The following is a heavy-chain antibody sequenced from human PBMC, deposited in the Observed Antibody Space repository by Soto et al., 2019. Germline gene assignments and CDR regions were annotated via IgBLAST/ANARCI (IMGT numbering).Heavy chain of an antibody. J-gene: IGHJ4*02. V-gene: IGHV3-74*01. CDR1: GFTFSSYW. CDR2: INSDGSST. D-gene: IGHD2-2*01. Sequence: GGSLRLSCAASGFTFSSYWMHWVRQAPGKGLVWVSRINSDGSSTSYADSVKGRFTISRDNAKNTLYLQMNSLRAEDTAVYYCARDAGYCSSTSCYARGEVDYWGQGTLVTVSS. CDR3: ARDAGYCSSTSCYARGEVDY.